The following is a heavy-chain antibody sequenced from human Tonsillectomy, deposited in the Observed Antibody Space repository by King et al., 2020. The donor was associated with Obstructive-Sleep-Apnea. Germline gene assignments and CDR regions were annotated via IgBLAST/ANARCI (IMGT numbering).Heavy chain of an antibody. D-gene: IGHD1-7*01. CDR3: TREMGELLGFDF. J-gene: IGHJ4*02. V-gene: IGHV4-38-2*02. CDR1: GYSITSGYY. CDR2: IYHTGNT. Sequence: QLQESGPGLVKPSETLSLTCAVSGYSITSGYYWGWIRQPPGKGLEWIASIYHTGNTYYNPSLRSRVIMSVDTSKNPFSLKLTSVTAADTAVYYCTREMGELLGFDFWGQGTLVTVSS.